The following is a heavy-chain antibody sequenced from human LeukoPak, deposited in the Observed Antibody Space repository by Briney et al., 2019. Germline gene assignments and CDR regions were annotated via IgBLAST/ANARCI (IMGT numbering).Heavy chain of an antibody. D-gene: IGHD3-22*01. CDR1: GYSLTSYW. CDR2: IYPGDSDT. CDR3: ARRDYYDSSGYRQYYFDY. J-gene: IGHJ4*02. V-gene: IGHV5-51*01. Sequence: GESLKISCKGSGYSLTSYWIGWVRQMPGKGLEWMGIIYPGDSDTRYSPSFQGQVTISADKSISTAYLQWSSLKASDTAMYYCARRDYYDSSGYRQYYFDYWGQGTLVTVSS.